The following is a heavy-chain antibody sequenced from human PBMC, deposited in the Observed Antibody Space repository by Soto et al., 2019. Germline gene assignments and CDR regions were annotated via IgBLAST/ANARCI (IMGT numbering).Heavy chain of an antibody. Sequence: GASVKVSCKASGGTFSSYAISWVRQAPGQGLEWMVGIIPIFGTANYAQKFQGRVTITADESTSTAYMELSSLRSEDTAVYYCARSIVVVVAATINWFDPWGQGTLVTVSS. CDR1: GGTFSSYA. CDR2: IIPIFGTA. V-gene: IGHV1-69*13. CDR3: ARSIVVVVAATINWFDP. J-gene: IGHJ5*02. D-gene: IGHD2-15*01.